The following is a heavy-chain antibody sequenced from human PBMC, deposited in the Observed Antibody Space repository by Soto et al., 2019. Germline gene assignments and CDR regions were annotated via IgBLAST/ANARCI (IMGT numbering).Heavy chain of an antibody. CDR3: ARDPGNYGDYPYYFDY. D-gene: IGHD4-17*01. V-gene: IGHV3-53*04. CDR2: IYSGGST. Sequence: GGSLRLSCAASGFTVSSNYMSWVRQAPGKGLEWVSVIYSGGSTYYADSVKGRFTISRHNSKNTLYLQMNSLRAEDTAVYYCARDPGNYGDYPYYFDYWGQGTLVTVSS. CDR1: GFTVSSNY. J-gene: IGHJ4*02.